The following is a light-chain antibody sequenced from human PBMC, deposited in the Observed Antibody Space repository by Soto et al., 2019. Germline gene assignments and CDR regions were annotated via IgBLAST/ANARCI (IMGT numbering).Light chain of an antibody. CDR2: RAS. CDR1: QIINTW. CDR3: QQYETYSGT. Sequence: DIQMTQSPSSLSASVGDRVTITCRASQIINTWLAWYQQKPGKAPKLLIYRASNCVNGVPSRFSGSGSGTEFPLTIRRLQTDYFSMYYCQQYETYSGTFVPVTKVDL. J-gene: IGKJ3*01. V-gene: IGKV1-5*03.